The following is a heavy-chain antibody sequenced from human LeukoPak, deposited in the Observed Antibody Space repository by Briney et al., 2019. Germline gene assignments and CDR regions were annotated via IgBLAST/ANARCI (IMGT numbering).Heavy chain of an antibody. CDR3: ARVGGYSGYDLDY. CDR2: IKEDGGEK. Sequence: AGGSLRLSCTASGFTFVNYGMSWVRQAPGKGLEWVANIKEDGGEKYYVDSVKGRFTISRDNAKNSLYLQMNSLRAEDTAVYYCARVGGYSGYDLDYWGQGTLVTVSS. D-gene: IGHD5-12*01. V-gene: IGHV3-7*01. J-gene: IGHJ4*02. CDR1: GFTFVNYG.